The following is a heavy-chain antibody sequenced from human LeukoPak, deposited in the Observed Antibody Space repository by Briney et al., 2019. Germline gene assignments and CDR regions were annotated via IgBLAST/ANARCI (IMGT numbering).Heavy chain of an antibody. CDR2: ISSSSSYI. Sequence: GGSLRLSCAASGFTFSSYSMNWVRQAPWKGLVWVSSISSSSSYIYYADSVKGRFTISRDNAKNSLYLQMNSLRAEDTAVYYCAGGGVPAASRYWGQGTLVTVSS. J-gene: IGHJ4*02. CDR3: AGGGVPAASRY. CDR1: GFTFSSYS. V-gene: IGHV3-21*01. D-gene: IGHD2-2*01.